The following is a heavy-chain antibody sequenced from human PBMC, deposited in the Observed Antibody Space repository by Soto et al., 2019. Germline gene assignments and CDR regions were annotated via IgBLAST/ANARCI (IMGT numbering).Heavy chain of an antibody. CDR1: GDSVSSNSAA. CDR3: AGAPKLYYFYGMDV. J-gene: IGHJ6*02. CDR2: TYYRSKWYN. Sequence: PSQTLSLTCAISGDSVSSNSAAWSWIRQSPSRGLEWLGRTYYRSKWYNDYAVSVKSRITINPDTSKNQFSLQLKSVTPEDTAVYYCAGAPKLYYFYGMDVWGQGTTVTVSS. V-gene: IGHV6-1*01.